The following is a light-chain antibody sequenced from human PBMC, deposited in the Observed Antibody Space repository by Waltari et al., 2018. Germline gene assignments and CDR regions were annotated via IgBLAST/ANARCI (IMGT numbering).Light chain of an antibody. V-gene: IGKV4-1*01. Sequence: DIVMTQSPDSLAVSLGERATMKCKSSQSVLSSIYNKNCLVWYQPKPGQPPKPLIYWASTRESGVPDRFSGSGSETDFTLTISSLQAEDVAVYYCQQYYTTPFTFGPGTKVDIK. CDR1: QSVLSSIYNKNC. J-gene: IGKJ3*01. CDR2: WAS. CDR3: QQYYTTPFT.